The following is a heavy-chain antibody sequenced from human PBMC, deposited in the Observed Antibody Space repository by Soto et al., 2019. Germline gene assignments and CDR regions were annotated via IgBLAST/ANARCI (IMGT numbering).Heavy chain of an antibody. J-gene: IGHJ5*02. CDR2: IIPIFGTA. V-gene: IGHV1-69*13. D-gene: IGHD4-17*01. CDR1: GGTFSSYA. CDR3: ARGANDYGDSAGWFDP. Sequence: GASVKVSCKASGGTFSSYAISWVRQAPGQGLEWMGGIIPIFGTANYAQKFQGRVTITADESTSTAYMELSSLRSEDTAVYYCARGANDYGDSAGWFDPWGQGTLVTVSS.